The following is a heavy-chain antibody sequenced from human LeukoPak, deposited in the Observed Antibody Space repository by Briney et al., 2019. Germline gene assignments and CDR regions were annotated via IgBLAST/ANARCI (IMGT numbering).Heavy chain of an antibody. V-gene: IGHV3-20*04. CDR2: INWNGGNT. CDR3: AKDLSLDSSGYDY. Sequence: GGSLRLSCAASGFTFDDYGMTWVRQAPGKGLEWVSGINWNGGNTGYADSVKGRFTISRDNSKNTLYPQMNGPRAEDTAVYYCAKDLSLDSSGYDYWGQGTLVTVSS. D-gene: IGHD3-22*01. CDR1: GFTFDDYG. J-gene: IGHJ4*02.